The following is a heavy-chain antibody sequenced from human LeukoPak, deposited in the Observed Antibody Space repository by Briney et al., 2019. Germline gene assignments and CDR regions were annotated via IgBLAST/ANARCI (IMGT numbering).Heavy chain of an antibody. CDR3: ARHDSSGYYYGPLNY. D-gene: IGHD3-22*01. CDR1: GGSISSYY. Sequence: SETLSLTCTVSGGSISSYYWSWIRQPPGKGLEWIGYIYYSGGTNYNPSLKSRVTISVDMSKNQFSLKLSSVTAADTAVYYCARHDSSGYYYGPLNYWGQGTLVTVSS. V-gene: IGHV4-59*08. CDR2: IYYSGGT. J-gene: IGHJ4*02.